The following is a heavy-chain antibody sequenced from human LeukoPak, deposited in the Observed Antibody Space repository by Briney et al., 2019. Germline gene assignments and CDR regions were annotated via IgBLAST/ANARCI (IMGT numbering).Heavy chain of an antibody. V-gene: IGHV4-31*03. D-gene: IGHD2-2*01. Sequence: SETLSLTCTVSGGSISSGAYYWSWIRQHPGKGLEWIGYIYYSGSTYYNPSLKSRVTISVDTSKNQFSLKLSSVTAADTAVYYCARVVVRSFDAFDIWGQGTMVTLSS. J-gene: IGHJ3*02. CDR1: GGSISSGAYY. CDR3: ARVVVRSFDAFDI. CDR2: IYYSGST.